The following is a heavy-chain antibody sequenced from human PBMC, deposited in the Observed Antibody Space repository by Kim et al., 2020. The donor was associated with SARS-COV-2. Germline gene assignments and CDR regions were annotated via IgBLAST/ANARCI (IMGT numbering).Heavy chain of an antibody. CDR1: GYTFTSYG. Sequence: ASVKVSCKASGYTFTSYGISWVRQAPGQGLEWMGWISAYNGNTNYAQKLQGRVTMTTDTSTSTAYMELRSLRSDDTAVYYCARVMLNRFLEWLKVDYWGQGTLVTVSS. V-gene: IGHV1-18*01. CDR3: ARVMLNRFLEWLKVDY. CDR2: ISAYNGNT. D-gene: IGHD3-3*01. J-gene: IGHJ4*02.